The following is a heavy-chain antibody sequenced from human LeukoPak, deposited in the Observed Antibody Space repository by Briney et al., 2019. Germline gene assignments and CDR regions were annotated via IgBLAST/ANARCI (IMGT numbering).Heavy chain of an antibody. CDR1: GFTLRSYS. CDR2: ISTSSYYI. J-gene: IGHJ4*02. V-gene: IGHV3-21*01. Sequence: GGSLRLSCAASGFTLRSYSMNWVRQAPGKGLEWVSYISTSSYYIYYADSVKGRFTISRDDAKNSLYLQMNSLRAEDTAVYFCAGDARGSSPGLIDSWGQGTLVTVSS. D-gene: IGHD1-26*01. CDR3: AGDARGSSPGLIDS.